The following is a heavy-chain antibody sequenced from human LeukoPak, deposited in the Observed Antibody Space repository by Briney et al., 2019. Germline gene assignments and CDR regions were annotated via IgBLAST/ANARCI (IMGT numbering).Heavy chain of an antibody. J-gene: IGHJ6*03. V-gene: IGHV4-34*12. Sequence: SETLSLTCVVYGGSFSDYYWSWIRQPPGKGLEWIGEIIHSGSTNYNPSLKSRVTISVDTSKNQFSLKLSSVTAADTAVYYCARGYGSGSYLYYYYYYYMDVWGKGTTVTISS. CDR1: GGSFSDYY. CDR2: IIHSGST. D-gene: IGHD3-10*01. CDR3: ARGYGSGSYLYYYYYYYMDV.